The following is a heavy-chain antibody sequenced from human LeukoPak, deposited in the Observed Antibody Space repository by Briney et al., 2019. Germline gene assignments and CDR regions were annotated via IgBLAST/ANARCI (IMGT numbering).Heavy chain of an antibody. CDR1: GFTFSSYE. V-gene: IGHV3-48*03. CDR3: ARGCSGGSCYSPYYYYYMDV. D-gene: IGHD2-15*01. CDR2: ISSSGSTI. Sequence: PGGSLRLSCAASGFTFSSYEMNWVRQAPGKGLEWVSYISSSGSTIYYADSVKGRFTISRDNAKNSLYLQMNSLRAEDTAVYYCARGCSGGSCYSPYYYYYMDVWGKGTTVTISS. J-gene: IGHJ6*03.